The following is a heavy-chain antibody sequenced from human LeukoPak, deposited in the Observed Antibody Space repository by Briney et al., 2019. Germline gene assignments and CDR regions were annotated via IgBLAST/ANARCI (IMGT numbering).Heavy chain of an antibody. CDR3: ARTYEYDSSGYNWDALDI. D-gene: IGHD3-22*01. Sequence: GESLKISCNGSGYSFSSYWMGWVRQMPGKGLEWMGIIYPGDSDTRYNPSFQGQVTISADKSISTAYLQWSSLKASDTAMYYCARTYEYDSSGYNWDALDIWGQGTMVTVSS. J-gene: IGHJ3*02. V-gene: IGHV5-51*01. CDR1: GYSFSSYW. CDR2: IYPGDSDT.